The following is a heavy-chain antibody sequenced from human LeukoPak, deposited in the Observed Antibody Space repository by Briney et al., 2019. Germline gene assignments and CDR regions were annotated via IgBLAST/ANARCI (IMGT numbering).Heavy chain of an antibody. CDR2: FYTSGST. J-gene: IGHJ2*01. CDR1: GGSISNYY. CDR3: ARGAAGTYWSFDL. V-gene: IGHV4-4*07. D-gene: IGHD6-13*01. Sequence: SETLSLTCSVSGGSISNYYWNWIRQPAGKGLEWIGRFYTSGSTSYDPSLKSRVTMSSDTSKNQFSLNLSSVTAADTAVYYCARGAAGTYWSFDLWGRGTLVTVSS.